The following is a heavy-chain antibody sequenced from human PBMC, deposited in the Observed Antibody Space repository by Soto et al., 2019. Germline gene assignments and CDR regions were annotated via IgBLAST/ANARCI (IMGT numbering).Heavy chain of an antibody. CDR1: GYTFTGYY. V-gene: IGHV1-2*02. CDR3: ARKVPYYYDSSGQRDAFDI. J-gene: IGHJ3*02. D-gene: IGHD3-22*01. CDR2: INPNSGGT. Sequence: AASVKVSCKASGYTFTGYYMHWVRQAPGQGLEWMGWINPNSGGTNYAQKFQGRVTITADKSTSTAYMELSSLRSEDTAVYYCARKVPYYYDSSGQRDAFDIWGQGTMVTVSS.